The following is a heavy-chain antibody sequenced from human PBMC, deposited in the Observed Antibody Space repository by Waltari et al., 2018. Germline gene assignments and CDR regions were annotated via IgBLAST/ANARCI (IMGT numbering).Heavy chain of an antibody. CDR3: ARNVEILKADIVPVVGWFDP. Sequence: EVQLVESGGGLVQPGGSLRLSCAASGFTFSSYAMSWVRQAPGKGLEWVSAISGSVGSTYYADSVKGRFTISRDNAKNSLYLQMNSLRAEDTAVYYCARNVEILKADIVPVVGWFDPWGQGTLVTVSS. CDR2: ISGSVGST. V-gene: IGHV3-23*04. J-gene: IGHJ5*02. D-gene: IGHD2-8*02. CDR1: GFTFSSYA.